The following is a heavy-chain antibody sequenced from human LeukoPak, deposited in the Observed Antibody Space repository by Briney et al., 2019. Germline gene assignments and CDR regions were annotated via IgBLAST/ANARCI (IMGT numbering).Heavy chain of an antibody. D-gene: IGHD1-14*01. CDR2: IHYNGNT. J-gene: IGHJ6*03. CDR1: GGSISTYY. Sequence: SETLSLTCTVSGGSISTYYWSWIRQPPGKGLEWIGYIHYNGNTNYNPSLKSRVTISVDTSKNQFSLKLRSVTAADTAVYYCARDRKYYYHMDVWGKGTTVTVSS. CDR3: ARDRKYYYHMDV. V-gene: IGHV4-59*01.